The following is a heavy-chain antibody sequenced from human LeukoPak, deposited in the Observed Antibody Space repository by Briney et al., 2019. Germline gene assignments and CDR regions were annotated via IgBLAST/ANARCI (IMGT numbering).Heavy chain of an antibody. V-gene: IGHV3-23*01. D-gene: IGHD3-9*01. CDR3: AKEGRYFDWLPFDY. Sequence: PGGSLRLSCAASGFTFSSYAMSWVRQAPAKGLEWVSAISGSGGSTYYADSVKCRFTISRDNSKNTLYLQMNSLRAEDTAVYYCAKEGRYFDWLPFDYWGQGTLVTVSS. CDR2: ISGSGGST. J-gene: IGHJ4*02. CDR1: GFTFSSYA.